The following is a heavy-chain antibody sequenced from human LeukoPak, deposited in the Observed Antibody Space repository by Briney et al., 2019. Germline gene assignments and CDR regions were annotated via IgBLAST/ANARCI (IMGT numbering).Heavy chain of an antibody. CDR1: GFTFSSYA. Sequence: PGGSLRLSCAASGFTFSSYAMHWVRQAPGKGLEWVAVISYDGSNKYYADSVKGRFTISRDNSKNTLYLQMNSLRAEDTAVYYCAKMITVTTRDAFDIWGQGTMVTVSS. CDR3: AKMITVTTRDAFDI. V-gene: IGHV3-30-3*02. D-gene: IGHD4-17*01. CDR2: ISYDGSNK. J-gene: IGHJ3*02.